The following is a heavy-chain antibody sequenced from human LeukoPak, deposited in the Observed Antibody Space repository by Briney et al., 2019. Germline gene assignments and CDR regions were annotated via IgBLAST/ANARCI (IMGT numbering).Heavy chain of an antibody. CDR3: ARGTTIDNFDY. D-gene: IGHD3-3*01. V-gene: IGHV3-48*03. CDR2: ISRSGDNV. CDR1: GFAFGSFE. Sequence: GGSLRLSCAGSGFAFGSFEMNWVRQAPGKGLEWVSYISRSGDNVYYADSVKGRFTISRDNAKNSLYLQMNSLREEDTALYYCARGTTIDNFDYWGQGTLVTVSS. J-gene: IGHJ4*02.